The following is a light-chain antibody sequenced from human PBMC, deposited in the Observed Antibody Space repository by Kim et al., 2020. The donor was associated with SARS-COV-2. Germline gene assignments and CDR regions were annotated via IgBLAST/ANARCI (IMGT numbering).Light chain of an antibody. CDR1: EGISYY. Sequence: SASAGDRVTNTCRASEGISYYVTWFQQKPGQAPKSLIYAATHLQSGVPARFRGSGSGTDFSLTISLLQPDDFATYYCQQYNTYPYTFGQGTKLEIK. V-gene: IGKV1-16*01. J-gene: IGKJ2*01. CDR3: QQYNTYPYT. CDR2: AAT.